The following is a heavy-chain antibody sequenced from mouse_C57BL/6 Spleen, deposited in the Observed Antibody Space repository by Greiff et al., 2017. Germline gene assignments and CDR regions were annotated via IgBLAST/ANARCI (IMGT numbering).Heavy chain of an antibody. V-gene: IGHV5-17*01. J-gene: IGHJ2*01. CDR3: ARTGTGRVYYFDY. Sequence: EVQGVESGGGLVKPGGSLKLSCAASGFTFSDYGMHWVRQAPEKGLEWVAYISSGSSTIYYADTVKGRFTISRDNAKTTLFLQMTSLRSEDTAMYYCARTGTGRVYYFDYWGQGTTLTVSS. CDR2: ISSGSSTI. CDR1: GFTFSDYG. D-gene: IGHD4-1*01.